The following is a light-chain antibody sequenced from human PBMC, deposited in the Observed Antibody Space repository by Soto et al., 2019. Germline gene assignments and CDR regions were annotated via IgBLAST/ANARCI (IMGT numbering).Light chain of an antibody. CDR3: QSYDSSLSGYV. Sequence: QSVLTQPPSVSEAPGQRVTISCTGSSSNIGAGYDVHWYQHLPGTAPKLLIYGNSNRPSAVPDRFSGSKSGTSASLAITGLQAEDEADYYCQSYDSSLSGYVFGTGTKLTVL. CDR2: GNS. CDR1: SSNIGAGYD. V-gene: IGLV1-40*01. J-gene: IGLJ1*01.